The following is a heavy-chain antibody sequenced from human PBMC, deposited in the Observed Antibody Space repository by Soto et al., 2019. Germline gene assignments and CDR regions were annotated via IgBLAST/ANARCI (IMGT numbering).Heavy chain of an antibody. J-gene: IGHJ5*02. CDR1: GGTFSSYA. CDR2: IIPIFGTA. V-gene: IGHV1-69*13. Sequence: GASVKVSCKAAGGTFSSYAISWVRQAPGQGLEWMGGIIPIFGTANYAQKFQGRVTITADESTSTAYMELSSLRSEDTAVYYCARCDYGDYDWFDPWGQGTLVTVSS. D-gene: IGHD4-17*01. CDR3: ARCDYGDYDWFDP.